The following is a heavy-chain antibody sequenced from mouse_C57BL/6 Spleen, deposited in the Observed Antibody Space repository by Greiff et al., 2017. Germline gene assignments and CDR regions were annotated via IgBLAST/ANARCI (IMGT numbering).Heavy chain of an antibody. V-gene: IGHV1-9*01. CDR2: ILPGSGST. CDR1: GYTFTGYW. CDR3: ARNSGYGDYYAMDY. Sequence: QVQLQQSGAELMKPGASVKLSCKATGYTFTGYWIEWVKQRPGHGLEWIGEILPGSGSTNYNEKFKDKATFTADTSSNTAYMQLSSLTTEDSAIYYCARNSGYGDYYAMDYWGQGTSVTVSS. D-gene: IGHD3-2*02. J-gene: IGHJ4*01.